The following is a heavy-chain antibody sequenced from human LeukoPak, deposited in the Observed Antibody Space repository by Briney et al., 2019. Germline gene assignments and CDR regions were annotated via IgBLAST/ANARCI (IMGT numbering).Heavy chain of an antibody. V-gene: IGHV3-23*01. CDR3: AKYPTGYGAFGTIVVVPAAIEYYFDY. J-gene: IGHJ4*02. CDR2: ISGSGGST. CDR1: GFTVSSNY. Sequence: GGSLRLSCAASGFTVSSNYMSWVRQAPGKGLEWVSAISGSGGSTYYADSVKGRFTISRDNSKNTLYLQMNSLRAEDTAVYYCAKYPTGYGAFGTIVVVPAAIEYYFDYWGQGTLVTVSS. D-gene: IGHD2-2*01.